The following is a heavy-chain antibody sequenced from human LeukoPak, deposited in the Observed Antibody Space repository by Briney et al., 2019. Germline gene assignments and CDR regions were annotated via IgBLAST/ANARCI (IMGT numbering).Heavy chain of an antibody. CDR3: ARVRYSGNMRTGYYFDY. D-gene: IGHD3-10*01. CDR1: GGSISSYY. J-gene: IGHJ4*02. CDR2: IYTSGST. V-gene: IGHV4-4*07. Sequence: SETLSLTCTVSGGSISSYYWSWIRQPAGKGLEWIGRIYTSGSTNYNPSLKSRVTMSVDTSKNQFSLKLSSVTAAGTAVYYCARVRYSGNMRTGYYFDYWGQGTLVTVSS.